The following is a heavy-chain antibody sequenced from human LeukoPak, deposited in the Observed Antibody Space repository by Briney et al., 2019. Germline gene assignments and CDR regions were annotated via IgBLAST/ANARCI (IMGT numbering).Heavy chain of an antibody. CDR2: ISAYNGNT. Sequence: EASVKVSCKASGYTFTSYDINWVRQATGQGLEWMGWISAYNGNTNYAQKLQGRVTMTTDTSTSTAYMELRSLRSDDTAVYYCAKDRASGGIRHGMDVRGQGTTVTVSS. V-gene: IGHV1-18*01. D-gene: IGHD2-15*01. J-gene: IGHJ6*02. CDR3: AKDRASGGIRHGMDV. CDR1: GYTFTSYD.